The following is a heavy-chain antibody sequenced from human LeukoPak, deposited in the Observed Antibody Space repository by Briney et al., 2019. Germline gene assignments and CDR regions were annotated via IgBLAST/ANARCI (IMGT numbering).Heavy chain of an antibody. CDR2: ISSAAVTI. CDR1: GFNFRNYE. Sequence: GGSLGLSCAASGFNFRNYEMNWVRQAPGKGLEWVAYISSAAVTIKYADSVKGRFAISRDNTKNSLSLQMNSLRVEDAALYYCAREDQGASDHWGQGAQVTVAS. J-gene: IGHJ4*02. CDR3: AREDQGASDH. V-gene: IGHV3-48*03.